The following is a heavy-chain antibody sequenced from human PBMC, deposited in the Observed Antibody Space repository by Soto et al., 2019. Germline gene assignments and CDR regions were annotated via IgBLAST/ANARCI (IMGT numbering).Heavy chain of an antibody. J-gene: IGHJ3*02. CDR2: ISYDGSNK. D-gene: IGHD3-22*01. CDR3: ARSSDYYDRSGYRDAFDI. V-gene: IGHV3-30-3*01. Sequence: QVQLVESGGGVVQPGRSLRLSCAASGFTFSSYAMHWVRQAPGKGLEWVAVISYDGSNKYYADSVKGRFTISRDNSKNTLYLQMNSLRAEDTAVYYCARSSDYYDRSGYRDAFDIWGQGTMVTVSS. CDR1: GFTFSSYA.